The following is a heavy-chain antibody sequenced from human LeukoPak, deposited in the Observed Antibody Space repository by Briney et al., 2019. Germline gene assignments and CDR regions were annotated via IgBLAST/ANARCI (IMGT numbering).Heavy chain of an antibody. J-gene: IGHJ4*02. D-gene: IGHD2-2*01. CDR1: GFTFSSYG. CDR3: AKDPELLGYCSSTSCYFDY. CDR2: IRYDGSNK. Sequence: PGGSLRLSCAASGFTFSSYGMHWVRQAPGKGLEWVAFIRYDGSNKYYADSVKGRFTISRDNSKNTLYLQMNSLRAEDTAVYYCAKDPELLGYCSSTSCYFDYWGQGTLVTVSS. V-gene: IGHV3-30*02.